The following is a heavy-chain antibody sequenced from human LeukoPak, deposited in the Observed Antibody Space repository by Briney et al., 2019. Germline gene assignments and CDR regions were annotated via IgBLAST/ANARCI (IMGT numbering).Heavy chain of an antibody. J-gene: IGHJ4*02. V-gene: IGHV4-38-2*02. CDR3: ARDGLLRYFDWLPRFDY. D-gene: IGHD3-9*01. CDR2: VFHNGST. CDR1: GYFISSNYY. Sequence: SETLSLTCTVSGYFISSNYYWGWIRQPPGKGLEWIGTVFHNGSTYYSPSLKSRVSISVDTSKNQFSLRLSSMTAADTAVCYCARDGLLRYFDWLPRFDYWGQGTLVTVSS.